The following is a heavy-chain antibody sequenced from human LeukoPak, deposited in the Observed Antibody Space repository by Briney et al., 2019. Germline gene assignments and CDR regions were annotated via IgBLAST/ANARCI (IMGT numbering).Heavy chain of an antibody. CDR1: GFTFRNYV. CDR3: AKETSSGNFVTIDC. D-gene: IGHD1-26*01. J-gene: IGHJ4*02. Sequence: PGGSLRLSCAASGFTFRNYVMSWVRQVPGKGLEWVSAITGDGGGTNHADSVKGRFTISRGNSRNTLYLQMNSLRAEDTAVYYCAKETSSGNFVTIDCWGQGTLVTVSS. V-gene: IGHV3-23*01. CDR2: ITGDGGGT.